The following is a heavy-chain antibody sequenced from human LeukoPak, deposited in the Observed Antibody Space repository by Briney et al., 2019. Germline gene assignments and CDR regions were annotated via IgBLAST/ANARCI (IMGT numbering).Heavy chain of an antibody. CDR1: GGSISSYY. Sequence: SETLSLTCTVSGGSISSYYWSWIRQPAGKGLEWIGRIYTSGSTNYNPPLKSRVTMSVDTSKNQFSLKLSSVTAADTAVYYCARVAETHAYSSSWYYFDYWGQGTLVTVSS. D-gene: IGHD6-13*01. CDR3: ARVAETHAYSSSWYYFDY. CDR2: IYTSGST. J-gene: IGHJ4*02. V-gene: IGHV4-4*07.